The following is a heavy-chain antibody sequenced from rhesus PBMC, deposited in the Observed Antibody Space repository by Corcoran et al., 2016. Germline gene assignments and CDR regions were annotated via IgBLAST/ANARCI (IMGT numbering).Heavy chain of an antibody. D-gene: IGHD2-15*01. CDR3: ARASSSRPIDY. Sequence: QVQLQESGPAVVKPSETLSLTCAVSGGSISSSNWWSWIRQSPGKGLEWIGYISYSGSTSYNPSLKCRVTISRDTSKNQFSLKLSSVTAADTAVYYCARASSSRPIDYWGQGVLVTVSS. CDR2: ISYSGST. CDR1: GGSISSSNW. J-gene: IGHJ4*01. V-gene: IGHV4-122*02.